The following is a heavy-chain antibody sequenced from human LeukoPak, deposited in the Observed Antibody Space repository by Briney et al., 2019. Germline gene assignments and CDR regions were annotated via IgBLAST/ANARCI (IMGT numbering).Heavy chain of an antibody. CDR3: ARDNYDSSGPYYFDY. CDR1: GFTFATYT. CDR2: ISSSGSTI. D-gene: IGHD3-22*01. Sequence: GGSLRLSCAASGFTFATYTMNWVRQAPGKGLEWVSYISSSGSTIYYADSVKGRFTISRDNARNSLYLQMNSLRAEDTAVYYCARDNYDSSGPYYFDYWGQGTLVTVSS. V-gene: IGHV3-48*04. J-gene: IGHJ4*02.